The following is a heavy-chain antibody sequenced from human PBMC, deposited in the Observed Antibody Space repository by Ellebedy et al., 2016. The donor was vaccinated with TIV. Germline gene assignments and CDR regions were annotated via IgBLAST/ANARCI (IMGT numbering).Heavy chain of an antibody. CDR1: GGSVSRSNYY. J-gene: IGHJ4*02. V-gene: IGHV4-39*02. CDR2: IYHTGTT. CDR3: AREPTLVGGRINPVDY. Sequence: SETLSLTXTVSGGSVSRSNYYWGWIRQRPGKGPEWIGNIYHTGTTFYNPSLKSRVTISVDTSKNQFSLQLIFVSPEDTAVYYCAREPTLVGGRINPVDYWGQGALVTVSS. D-gene: IGHD3-10*01.